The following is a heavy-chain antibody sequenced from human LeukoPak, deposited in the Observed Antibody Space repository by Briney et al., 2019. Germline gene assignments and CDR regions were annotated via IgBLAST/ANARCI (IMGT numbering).Heavy chain of an antibody. D-gene: IGHD3-22*01. J-gene: IGHJ4*02. CDR1: GGSISSSSYY. CDR3: ARRSYYDSSGYYYVETFDY. V-gene: IGHV4-39*01. Sequence: SETLSLTCTVSGGSISSSSYYWGWIRQPPGKGLEWIGRIYYSGSTYYNPSLKSRVTISVDTSKNQFCLKLSSVTAAHTAVYYCARRSYYDSSGYYYVETFDYWGQGTLVTVSS. CDR2: IYYSGST.